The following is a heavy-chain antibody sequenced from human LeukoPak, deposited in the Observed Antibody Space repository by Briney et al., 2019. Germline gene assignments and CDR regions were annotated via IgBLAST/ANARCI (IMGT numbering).Heavy chain of an antibody. CDR2: ITPFLGIA. V-gene: IGHV1-69*04. CDR1: GDTFSSYA. J-gene: IGHJ4*02. D-gene: IGHD3-16*01. CDR3: AREACRGVGLMWPRLGGQDCRYDH. Sequence: ASVKVSCKASGDTFSSYAINWVRQAPGQGPEWMGRITPFLGIANYPQKFQGRVTITADESTTTVYMELSSLRSEDTAVYYCAREACRGVGLMWPRLGGQDCRYDHWGQGTLVTVSS.